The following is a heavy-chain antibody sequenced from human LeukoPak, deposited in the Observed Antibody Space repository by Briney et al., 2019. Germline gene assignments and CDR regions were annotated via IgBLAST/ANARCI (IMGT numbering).Heavy chain of an antibody. D-gene: IGHD6-19*01. V-gene: IGHV1-2*02. J-gene: IGHJ4*02. CDR2: INPNSGGT. Sequence: ASVKVSCKASGYTFTGHYMHWVRQAPGQGLEWMGWINPNSGGTNYAQKFQGRVTMTRDTSISTAYMELSRLRSDDTAVYYCASHFIAVAGTRPDYWGQGTLVTVSS. CDR1: GYTFTGHY. CDR3: ASHFIAVAGTRPDY.